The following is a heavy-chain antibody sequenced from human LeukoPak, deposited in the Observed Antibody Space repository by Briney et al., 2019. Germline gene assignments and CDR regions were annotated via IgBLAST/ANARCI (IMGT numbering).Heavy chain of an antibody. Sequence: TSETLSLTCAVYGGSFSGYYWSWIRQPPGKGLEWIGEINHSGSTNYNPSLKSRVTISVDTSKNQFSLKLSSVTAADTAVYYCARWGCSGGSCYSLSRYYFDYWGQGTLVTVSS. D-gene: IGHD2-15*01. J-gene: IGHJ4*02. V-gene: IGHV4-34*01. CDR3: ARWGCSGGSCYSLSRYYFDY. CDR1: GGSFSGYY. CDR2: INHSGST.